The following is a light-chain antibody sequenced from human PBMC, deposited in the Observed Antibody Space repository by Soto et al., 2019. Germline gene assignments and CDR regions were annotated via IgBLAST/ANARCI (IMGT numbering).Light chain of an antibody. CDR3: QSYDSSLSGWV. V-gene: IGLV1-40*01. CDR2: GNS. CDR1: RSNIGAGYD. J-gene: IGLJ3*02. Sequence: QSLLTQPSSVSGAPGQRVTISCTGSRSNIGAGYDVHWYQQLPGTAPKLLIYGNSNRPSGVPDRFSGSKSGTSASLAITGLQAEDEADYYCQSYDSSLSGWVFGGGTKLTVL.